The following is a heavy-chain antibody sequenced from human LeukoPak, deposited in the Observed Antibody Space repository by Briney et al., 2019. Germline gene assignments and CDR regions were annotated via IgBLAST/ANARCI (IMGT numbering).Heavy chain of an antibody. CDR2: IYPGDSDT. D-gene: IGHD3-9*01. V-gene: IGHV5-51*01. Sequence: PGESLKISCKGSGYSFTSYWIGWVRQMPGKGLEWMGIIYPGDSDTRYSPSFQGQVTISADKSISTAYLQWSSLKASDTAMYYCARKYDILTHRGPFDYWGQGTLVTVSS. CDR3: ARKYDILTHRGPFDY. J-gene: IGHJ4*02. CDR1: GYSFTSYW.